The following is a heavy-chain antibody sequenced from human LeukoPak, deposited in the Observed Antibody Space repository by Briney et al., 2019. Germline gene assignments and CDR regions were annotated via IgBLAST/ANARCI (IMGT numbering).Heavy chain of an antibody. CDR1: GFTFSSYE. CDR2: ISSSGSTI. V-gene: IGHV3-48*03. J-gene: IGHJ6*03. Sequence: GGSLRLSCAASGFTFSSYEMNWVRQAPGKGLEWVSYISSSGSTIYYADSVKGRFTISRDNAKNSLYLQMNSLRAEDTAVYYCATDPEGVWFYYYYYMDVWGKGTTVTISS. D-gene: IGHD3-10*01. CDR3: ATDPEGVWFYYYYYMDV.